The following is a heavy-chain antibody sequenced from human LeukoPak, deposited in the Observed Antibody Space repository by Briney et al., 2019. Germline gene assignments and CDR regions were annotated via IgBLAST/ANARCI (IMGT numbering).Heavy chain of an antibody. J-gene: IGHJ4*02. CDR1: GYTFTSHD. V-gene: IGHV1-8*03. CDR3: ARGNVLLWFGELSHFDY. Sequence: ASVKVSCKASGYTFTSHDINWVRRATGQGLEWMGWMNPNSGNTGYAQKFQGRVTITRNTSISTAYMELSSLRSEDTAVYYCARGNVLLWFGELSHFDYWGQGTLVTVSS. D-gene: IGHD3-10*01. CDR2: MNPNSGNT.